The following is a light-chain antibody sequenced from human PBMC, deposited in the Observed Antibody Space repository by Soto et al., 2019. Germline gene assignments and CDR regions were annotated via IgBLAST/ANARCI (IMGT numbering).Light chain of an antibody. V-gene: IGLV2-14*01. CDR3: SSLTRSTTVV. CDR1: NSDVGGDNY. J-gene: IGLJ2*01. CDR2: EVT. Sequence: QSVLTQPASVSGSPGQSITISCTGSNSDVGGDNYVSWFRQSPGKAPKLMIYEVTNRPSGVSNRFSGSKSGNTASLTISGLQAEDEAYYYCSSLTRSTTVVFGRGTKLTVL.